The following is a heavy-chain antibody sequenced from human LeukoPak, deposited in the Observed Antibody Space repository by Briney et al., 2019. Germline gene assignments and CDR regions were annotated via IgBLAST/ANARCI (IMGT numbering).Heavy chain of an antibody. Sequence: SETLSLTCAVSGGSISSGGYSWSWIRQPPGKGLEWIGYIYHSGSTYYNPSLKSRVAISVDRSKNQFSLKLSSVTAADTAVYYCARAGGDQTLDYWGQGTLVTVSS. CDR1: GGSISSGGYS. J-gene: IGHJ4*02. CDR3: ARAGGDQTLDY. CDR2: IYHSGST. D-gene: IGHD2-21*01. V-gene: IGHV4-30-2*01.